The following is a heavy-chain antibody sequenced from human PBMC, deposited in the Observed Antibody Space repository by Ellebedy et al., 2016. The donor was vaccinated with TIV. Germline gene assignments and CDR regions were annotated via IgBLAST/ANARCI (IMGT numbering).Heavy chain of an antibody. V-gene: IGHV3-7*03. CDR2: IKRDGSEK. CDR3: ARDSRYSSSWYGFFFDS. J-gene: IGHJ4*02. D-gene: IGHD6-13*01. Sequence: GESLKISCVASGFTFRGYWMSWVRQAPGKGLQWVASIKRDGSEKDYVESVKGRFTISRDNAKDSLYLQMNSLRDEDTAVYYCARDSRYSSSWYGFFFDSWGQGALVTVSS. CDR1: GFTFRGYW.